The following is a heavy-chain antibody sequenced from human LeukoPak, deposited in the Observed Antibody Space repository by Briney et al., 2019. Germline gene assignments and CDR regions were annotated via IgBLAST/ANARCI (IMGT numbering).Heavy chain of an antibody. J-gene: IGHJ5*02. CDR3: LMFGSSGS. V-gene: IGHV3-7*05. CDR1: RFTFSSNW. D-gene: IGHD3/OR15-3a*01. Sequence: GSLRLSCTASRFTFSSNWMGWVRQAPGKGLEWVANINPDGTVKFYVGPVKGRFTISRDNAKNSLYLQMNSLRVEETAVYYCLMFGSSGSWGQGTLVTVSS. CDR2: INPDGTVK.